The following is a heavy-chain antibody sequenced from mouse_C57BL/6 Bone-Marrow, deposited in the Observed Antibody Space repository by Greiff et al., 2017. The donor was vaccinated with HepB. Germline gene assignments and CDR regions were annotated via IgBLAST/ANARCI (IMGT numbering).Heavy chain of an antibody. CDR3: TFITTVVAHWYFDV. J-gene: IGHJ1*03. CDR1: GFNIKDDY. Sequence: EVMLVESGAELVRPGASVKLSCTASGFNIKDDYMHWVKQRPEQGLEWIGWIDPENGDTEYASKFQGKATITADTSSNTAYLQLSSLTSEDTAVYYCTFITTVVAHWYFDVWGTGTTVTVSS. CDR2: IDPENGDT. V-gene: IGHV14-4*01. D-gene: IGHD1-1*01.